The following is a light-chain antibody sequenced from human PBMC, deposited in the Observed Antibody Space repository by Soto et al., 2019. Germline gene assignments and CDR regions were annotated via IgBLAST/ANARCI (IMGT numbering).Light chain of an antibody. CDR1: SSNIGAGYD. CDR3: QSYDSSLSGVV. V-gene: IGLV1-40*01. CDR2: GNS. J-gene: IGLJ2*01. Sequence: QSVLTQPPSVSGAPGQRVTISCTGSSSNIGAGYDVHWYQHLPGTAPKLLIYGNSNRPSVVPDRFSGSKSGTSASLAITGLQAEDEADYYCQSYDSSLSGVVFGGGTKLTVL.